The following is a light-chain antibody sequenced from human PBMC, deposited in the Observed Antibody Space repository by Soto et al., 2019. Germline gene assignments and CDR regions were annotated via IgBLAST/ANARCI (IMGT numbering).Light chain of an antibody. CDR1: RSIFYSSNNQNY. CDR3: QQYYTAPWT. CDR2: WAS. Sequence: EIVMTQSPDSLAVSLGERATINCKSSRSIFYSSNNQNYLAWYQQKPGQPPKLLIYWASTRESGVPDRFSGSGSGTDFTLTISSLQAEDVAVYYCQQYYTAPWTFGQGTKVEIK. V-gene: IGKV4-1*01. J-gene: IGKJ1*01.